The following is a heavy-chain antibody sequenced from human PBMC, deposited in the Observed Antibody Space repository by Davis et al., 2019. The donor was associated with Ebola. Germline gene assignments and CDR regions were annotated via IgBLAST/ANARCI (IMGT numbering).Heavy chain of an antibody. CDR3: AKSRDGYNHGYS. CDR1: GFTFGSYA. CDR2: ITSRDGT. Sequence: GESLKISCVASGFTFGSYAMSWVRLVPGKGLEWVSTITSRDGTHYAESVKGRFTISRDNSKNTLYLQMTSLRAEDTAIYYCAKSRDGYNHGYSWGQGTLVTVSS. D-gene: IGHD5-24*01. J-gene: IGHJ4*02. V-gene: IGHV3-23*01.